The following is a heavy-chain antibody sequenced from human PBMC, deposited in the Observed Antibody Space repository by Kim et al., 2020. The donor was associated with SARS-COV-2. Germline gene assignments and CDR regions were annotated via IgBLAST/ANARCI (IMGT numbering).Heavy chain of an antibody. CDR3: GGWSYYGMDV. Sequence: GGSLRLSCAASGFTFDDYAMEWVRQAPGKGLEWVAGITWNSGSIGYADSVKGRFAISRDNAKNTLYLQMNSLRTEDTALYYGGGWSYYGMDVWGQGTTVTVSS. V-gene: IGHV3-9*01. J-gene: IGHJ6*02. CDR1: GFTFDDYA. CDR2: ITWNSGSI. D-gene: IGHD6-19*01.